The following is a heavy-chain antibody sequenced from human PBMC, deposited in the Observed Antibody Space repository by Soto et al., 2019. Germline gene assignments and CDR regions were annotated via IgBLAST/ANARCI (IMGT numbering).Heavy chain of an antibody. V-gene: IGHV3-23*01. CDR3: AKDIIDIVVVVAGSGFDY. J-gene: IGHJ4*02. CDR2: ISGSDGST. D-gene: IGHD2-15*01. Sequence: GGSLRLSCAASGFTFSSYAMSWVRQAPGKGLEWVSAISGSDGSTYYADSVKGRFTISRDNSKNTLYLQMNSLRAEDTAVYYCAKDIIDIVVVVAGSGFDYWGQGTLVTVSS. CDR1: GFTFSSYA.